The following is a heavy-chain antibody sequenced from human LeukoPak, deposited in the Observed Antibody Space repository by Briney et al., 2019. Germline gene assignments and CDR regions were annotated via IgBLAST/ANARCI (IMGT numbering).Heavy chain of an antibody. CDR2: INHSGST. D-gene: IGHD2-2*01. V-gene: IGHV4-34*01. CDR1: GGSFSGYY. J-gene: IGHJ6*02. CDR3: ARWGNCSSTSCYGGYYYGMDV. Sequence: PSETLSLTCAVYGGSFSGYYWSWIRQPPGKGLEWIGEINHSGSTNYNPSLKSRVTISVDTSKNQFSLKLSSVTAADTAVYYCARWGNCSSTSCYGGYYYGMDVWGQGTTVTVSS.